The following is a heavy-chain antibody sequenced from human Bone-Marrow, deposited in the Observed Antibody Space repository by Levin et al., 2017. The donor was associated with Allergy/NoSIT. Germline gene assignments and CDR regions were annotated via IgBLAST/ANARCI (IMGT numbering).Heavy chain of an antibody. D-gene: IGHD1-26*01. V-gene: IGHV1-69*06. CDR3: TRGESWEWQLRWGFDY. J-gene: IGHJ4*02. CDR1: GGPFSSHG. Sequence: SVKVSCKVSGGPFSSHGISWVRQAPGQGLEWMGGIIPRFETPNYAQKFQGRVTLTAGTSTSTAYMELTSLRSEDTAVYYCTRGESWEWQLRWGFDYWGQGTLVTVSS. CDR2: IIPRFETP.